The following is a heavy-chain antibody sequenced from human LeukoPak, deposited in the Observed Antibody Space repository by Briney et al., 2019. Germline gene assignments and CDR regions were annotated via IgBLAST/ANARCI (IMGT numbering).Heavy chain of an antibody. CDR2: ISYDGSNK. D-gene: IGHD6-13*01. V-gene: IGHV3-30-3*01. CDR1: GFTFSSYA. CDR3: AREDFCSSGNCFDP. Sequence: PGGSLRLSCAASGFTFSSYAMHWVRQAPGKGLEWVAVISYDGSNKYYADSVKGRFTISRDNPKNTLYLQMNSLRAEDTAVYYCAREDFCSSGNCFDPWGQGTLVTVSS. J-gene: IGHJ5*02.